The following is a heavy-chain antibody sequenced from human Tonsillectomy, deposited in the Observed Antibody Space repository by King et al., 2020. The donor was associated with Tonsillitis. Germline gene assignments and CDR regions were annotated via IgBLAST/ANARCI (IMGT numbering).Heavy chain of an antibody. J-gene: IGHJ4*02. V-gene: IGHV3-7*03. D-gene: IGHD4-23*01. CDR2: INQNGGEK. CDR3: ARDVTFGGKY. Sequence: VQLVESGGGLVQPGGSLRLSCAVSGLTFSSYWMSWVRQAPGKGLEWVANINQNGGEKYYVGSVKGRFTISRDNAKNSLYLQMNSLRADDTAVYYCARDVTFGGKYWGPGTLVTVSS. CDR1: GLTFSSYW.